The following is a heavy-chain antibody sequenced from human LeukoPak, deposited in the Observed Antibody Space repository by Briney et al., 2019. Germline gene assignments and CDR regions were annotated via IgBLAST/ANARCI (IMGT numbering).Heavy chain of an antibody. V-gene: IGHV3-21*01. CDR3: ARDLSVVVSTPFDY. Sequence: GGSLRLSCAASGFSFSSYSMNWVRQAPGKGLEWVSFISSSSNYIYYADSVKGRFTISRDNAKNSLYLQMNSLRAKDTAVYHCARDLSVVVSTPFDYWGQGTLVTVSS. CDR2: ISSSSNYI. J-gene: IGHJ4*02. CDR1: GFSFSSYS. D-gene: IGHD2-15*01.